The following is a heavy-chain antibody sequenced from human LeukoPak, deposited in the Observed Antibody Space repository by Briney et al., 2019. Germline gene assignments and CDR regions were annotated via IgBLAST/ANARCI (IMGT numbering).Heavy chain of an antibody. CDR2: ISGSGGST. V-gene: IGHV3-23*01. CDR1: GFTFSTYA. CDR3: AKEAFVTTVRGVNYYYGMDV. Sequence: GGSLRLSCAASGFTFSTYAMSWVRQAPGKGLEWVSGISGSGGSTYYADSVKGRFTISRDNSKNTLYLQMNSLGAEDTAVFYCAKEAFVTTVRGVNYYYGMDVWGQGTTVAVSS. D-gene: IGHD3-10*01. J-gene: IGHJ6*02.